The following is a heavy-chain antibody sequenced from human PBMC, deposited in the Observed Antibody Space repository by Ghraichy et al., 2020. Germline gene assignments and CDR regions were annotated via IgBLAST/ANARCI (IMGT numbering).Heavy chain of an antibody. V-gene: IGHV4-38-2*01. Sequence: LETLSLTCAVSGYSISSGYYWGWIRQPPGKGLEWIGSIHHSGSTYYNPSLRGRVTISVDTSKNQFSLKLSSVAAADTAVYYCARAPHVVVVTAIYYFDFWGQETLVTVSS. J-gene: IGHJ4*02. CDR2: IHHSGST. D-gene: IGHD2-21*02. CDR1: GYSISSGYY. CDR3: ARAPHVVVVTAIYYFDF.